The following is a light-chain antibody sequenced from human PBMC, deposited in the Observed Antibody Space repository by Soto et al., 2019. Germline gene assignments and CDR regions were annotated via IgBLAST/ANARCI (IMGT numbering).Light chain of an antibody. Sequence: DTQMTQSPSTLSSSVGDRFTITVRASQSISTLLACYQQKPGKAPKLLIYKASSLESGVPSRFSGSGSGTEFTLTINSLQPDDFATYYCQQYNSYWTFGQGTKVDIK. CDR1: QSISTL. CDR2: KAS. CDR3: QQYNSYWT. V-gene: IGKV1-5*03. J-gene: IGKJ1*01.